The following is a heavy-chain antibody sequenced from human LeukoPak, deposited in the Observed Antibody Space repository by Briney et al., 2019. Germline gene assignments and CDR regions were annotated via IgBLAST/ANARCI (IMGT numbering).Heavy chain of an antibody. CDR1: GFTVSTNY. Sequence: PGGSLRLSCAASGFTVSTNYMTWVRQAPGKGLEWVSVISTTDHTYYADSVKGRFTISRDNSKNTLYLQMNSLRAEDTAVFYCARSSSTAYYYYMDVWGKGTTVTVSS. CDR2: ISTTDHT. V-gene: IGHV3-53*01. D-gene: IGHD2-2*01. CDR3: ARSSSTAYYYYMDV. J-gene: IGHJ6*03.